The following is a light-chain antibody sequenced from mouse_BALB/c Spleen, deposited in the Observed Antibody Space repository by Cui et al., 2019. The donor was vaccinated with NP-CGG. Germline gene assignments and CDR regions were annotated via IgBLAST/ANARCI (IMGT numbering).Light chain of an antibody. CDR2: GTN. J-gene: IGLJ1*01. V-gene: IGLV1*01. CDR3: ALWYSNHWV. CDR1: TGAVTTSNY. Sequence: AVLTEAAALTTSPGETVTLTCRSSTGAVTTSNYANWVQEKPDHLFTGLIGGTNNRAPGVPARFSGSLIGDKAALTITGAQTEDEAIYFCALWYSNHWVFGGGTELTVL.